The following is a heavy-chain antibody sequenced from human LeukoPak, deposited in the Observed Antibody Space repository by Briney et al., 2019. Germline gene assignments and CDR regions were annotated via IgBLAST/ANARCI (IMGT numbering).Heavy chain of an antibody. Sequence: GASVKVSCKASGYTLTGYYMHWVRQAPGQGLEWMGWINPNSGNTGYAQKFQGRVTITRNTSISTAYMELSSLRSEDTAVYYCAKSGVERDFDIWGQGTMVTVSS. V-gene: IGHV1-8*03. J-gene: IGHJ3*02. CDR2: INPNSGNT. CDR1: GYTLTGYY. CDR3: AKSGVERDFDI. D-gene: IGHD3-10*01.